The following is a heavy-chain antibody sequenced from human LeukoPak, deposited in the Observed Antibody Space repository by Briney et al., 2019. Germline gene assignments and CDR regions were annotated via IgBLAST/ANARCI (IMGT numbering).Heavy chain of an antibody. J-gene: IGHJ3*02. Sequence: SETLSLTCAVSGGSISSSNWWSWVRQPPGKGLEWIGEIYHSGSTNYNPSLKSRVTISVDKSKNQFSLKLSSVTAADTAVYYCARGRGYSYGLDAFDIWGQGTMVTVSS. CDR1: GGSISSSNW. CDR2: IYHSGST. V-gene: IGHV4-4*02. CDR3: ARGRGYSYGLDAFDI. D-gene: IGHD5-18*01.